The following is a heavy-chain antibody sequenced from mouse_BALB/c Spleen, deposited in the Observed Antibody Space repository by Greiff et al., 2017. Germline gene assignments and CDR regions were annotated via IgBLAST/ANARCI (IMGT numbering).Heavy chain of an antibody. V-gene: IGHV5-4*02. CDR1: GFTFSDHY. J-gene: IGHJ2*01. CDR2: ISDGGSYT. D-gene: IGHD1-1*01. CDR3: ARGKRLRFYFDY. Sequence: EVMLVESGGGLVKPGGSLKLSCAASGFTFSDHYMYWVRQTPEKRLEWVATISDGGSYTYYPDSVKGRFTISRDNAKNNLYLQMSSLKSEDTAMYYCARGKRLRFYFDYWGQGTTLTVSS.